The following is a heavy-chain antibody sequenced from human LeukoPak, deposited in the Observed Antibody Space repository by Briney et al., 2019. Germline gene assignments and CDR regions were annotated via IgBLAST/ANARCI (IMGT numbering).Heavy chain of an antibody. CDR3: AKEGYCSSTSCYDAFDI. V-gene: IGHV3-23*01. Sequence: GSLRLSCAASGFTFSSYAMSWVRQAPGKGLEWVSAISGSGGSTYYADSVKGRFTISRDNSKNTLYLQMNSLRAEDTAVYYCAKEGYCSSTSCYDAFDIWGQGTMVTVSS. CDR1: GFTFSSYA. CDR2: ISGSGGST. D-gene: IGHD2-2*01. J-gene: IGHJ3*02.